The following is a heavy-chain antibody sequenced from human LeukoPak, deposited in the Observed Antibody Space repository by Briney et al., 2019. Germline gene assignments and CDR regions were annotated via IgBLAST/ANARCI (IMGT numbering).Heavy chain of an antibody. V-gene: IGHV4-31*03. D-gene: IGHD4-17*01. CDR1: GGSISNGDYY. CDR3: ARESRLRGTSWFDP. CDR2: VFHSGPT. Sequence: PSQTLSLTCTVSGGSISNGDYYWGWIRQHPGKGLEWIGYVFHSGPTDTNPSLKSRATISVDTSRHQFSLRLTSVTAADTAVYYCARESRLRGTSWFDPWGQGTLVTVSS. J-gene: IGHJ5*02.